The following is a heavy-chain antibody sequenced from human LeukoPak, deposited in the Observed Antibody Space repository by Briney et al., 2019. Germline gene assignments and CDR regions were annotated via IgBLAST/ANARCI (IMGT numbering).Heavy chain of an antibody. J-gene: IGHJ6*03. CDR3: ARGRPLGYCSSTSCDIYYYYMDV. Sequence: ASVKVSCKASGYTFTSSVISWVRQAPGQGLEWMGWISAYNGNTNYAQKLQGRVTMTTDTSTSTAYMELRSLRSDDTAVYYCARGRPLGYCSSTSCDIYYYYMDVWGKGTTVTVSS. CDR1: GYTFTSSV. CDR2: ISAYNGNT. D-gene: IGHD2-2*02. V-gene: IGHV1-18*01.